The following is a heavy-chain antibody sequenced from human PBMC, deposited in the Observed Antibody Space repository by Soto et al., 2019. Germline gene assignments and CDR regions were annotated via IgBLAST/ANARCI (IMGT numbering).Heavy chain of an antibody. CDR1: GYSFSNFW. J-gene: IGHJ4*02. CDR3: ASSVLVTSTMNYFDL. Sequence: EVQLVQSGPEVRKPGESLKISGQASGYSFSNFWIAWVRQMPGEGLEWLGIIYPDDSDTRYSPSFLGQVTISADKSIKTTYLQWSSLKASDTAIYFCASSVLVTSTMNYFDLWGQGTLVTVSS. V-gene: IGHV5-51*01. D-gene: IGHD2-8*02. CDR2: IYPDDSDT.